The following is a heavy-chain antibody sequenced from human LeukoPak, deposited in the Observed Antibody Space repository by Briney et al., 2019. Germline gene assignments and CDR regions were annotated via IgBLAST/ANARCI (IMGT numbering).Heavy chain of an antibody. D-gene: IGHD6-19*01. CDR2: IKEDGREK. CDR3: ARVTAVAAVYFFDY. J-gene: IGHJ4*02. V-gene: IGHV3-7*05. CDR1: GFPFSSYR. Sequence: HLGGPLRLSCAASGFPFSSYRMSWVPQAPGEGVEGVANIKEDGREKYYVDSVKGRFTISRDNAKNSLYLQMNSLRGEDTAVYYCARVTAVAAVYFFDYWGQGTLVTVSS.